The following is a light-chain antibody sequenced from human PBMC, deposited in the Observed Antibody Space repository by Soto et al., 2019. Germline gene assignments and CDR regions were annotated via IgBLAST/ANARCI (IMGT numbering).Light chain of an antibody. V-gene: IGKV1-9*01. CDR2: AAS. J-gene: IGKJ1*01. CDR3: QQSYSTPRT. Sequence: SQLTQSPSFLSASVGDRVTITCRASQGISSYLAWYQQKPGKAPKLLIYAASTLQSGVPSRFSGSGSGTEFTLTISSLQPEDFATYYCQQSYSTPRTFGQGTKVDI. CDR1: QGISSY.